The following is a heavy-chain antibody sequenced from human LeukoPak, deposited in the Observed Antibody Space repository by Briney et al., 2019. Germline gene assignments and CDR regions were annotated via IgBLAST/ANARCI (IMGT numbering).Heavy chain of an antibody. CDR1: GFTFSSYW. D-gene: IGHD1-20*01. CDR2: IGQDGSAK. CDR3: VYVAYNWNPGSA. J-gene: IGHJ5*02. V-gene: IGHV3-7*01. Sequence: GGSLRLSCATSGFTFSSYWMSWVRQVPGKGLEWVASIGQDGSAKTYVDSVKGRTTISRDNAKNSLYLQMNSLTAEDTAVYYCVYVAYNWNPGSAWGQGTLVTVSS.